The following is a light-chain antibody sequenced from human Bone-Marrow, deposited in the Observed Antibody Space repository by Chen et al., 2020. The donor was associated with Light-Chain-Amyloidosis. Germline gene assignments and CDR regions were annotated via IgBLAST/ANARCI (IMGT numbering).Light chain of an antibody. Sequence: QSALTQPASVSGSPGQSITVSCTGASSDVGGYNYVSWYQQHPGKAPKLILYEVTNRPSGVSNRFSGSTSGNTASLTISGLQAEDEADYYCSSFTSSNTWVFGGGTKLTVL. CDR1: SSDVGGYNY. V-gene: IGLV2-14*01. CDR2: EVT. J-gene: IGLJ3*02. CDR3: SSFTSSNTWV.